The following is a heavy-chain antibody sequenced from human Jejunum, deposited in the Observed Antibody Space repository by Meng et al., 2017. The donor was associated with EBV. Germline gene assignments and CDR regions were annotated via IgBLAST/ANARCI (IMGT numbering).Heavy chain of an antibody. J-gene: IGHJ4*02. Sequence: VQVGESVGGLIQPGGSLGLSCDASVFTFSGFWMYWVRQVPGKGLVWISRINGDGSRTTYADSVKDRFTISRDNAKNTLYLQMNSLRAEDTAVYYCAKDRNYYIDYWGQGTLVTVSS. CDR1: VFTFSGFW. CDR2: INGDGSRT. CDR3: AKDRNYYIDY. V-gene: IGHV3-74*01.